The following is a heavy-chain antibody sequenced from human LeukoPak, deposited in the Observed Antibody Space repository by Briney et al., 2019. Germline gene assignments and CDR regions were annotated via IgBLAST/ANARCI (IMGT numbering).Heavy chain of an antibody. CDR2: IYYSGST. V-gene: IGHV4-59*01. D-gene: IGHD3-3*01. Sequence: SETLSLTCTVSGGSISSYYWSWIRQPPGKGLEWIGYIYYSGSTNYNPSLKSRVTISVDTSKNQFSLKLSSVTAADTAVYYCARQSTYYDFWSGYSAGRYFDYWGQGTLVTVSS. CDR1: GGSISSYY. CDR3: ARQSTYYDFWSGYSAGRYFDY. J-gene: IGHJ4*02.